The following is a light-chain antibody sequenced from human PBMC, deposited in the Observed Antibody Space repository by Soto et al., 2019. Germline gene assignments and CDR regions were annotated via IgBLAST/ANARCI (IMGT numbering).Light chain of an antibody. J-gene: IGLJ2*01. CDR1: SSDVGSYNL. CDR3: CSYAGSSTVV. CDR2: EGS. Sequence: QSVLTQPASVSGSPGQSITISCTGTSSDVGSYNLVSSYQQHPGKAPKLMIYEGSKRPSGVSNRFSGSKSGNTASLTISGLQAEDEADYYCCSYAGSSTVVFGGGTKLTVL. V-gene: IGLV2-23*01.